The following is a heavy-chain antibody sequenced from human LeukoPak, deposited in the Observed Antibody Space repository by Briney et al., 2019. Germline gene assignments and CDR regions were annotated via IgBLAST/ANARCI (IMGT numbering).Heavy chain of an antibody. Sequence: SETLSLTCTVSSGSISSYYWSWIRQPPGKGLEWIGYINYSGSSNYNPSLKSRVTISVDTSKNQFSLRLSSVTAADTAVYYCARVDRHGYSDYWGQGTLVTVSS. CDR2: INYSGSS. V-gene: IGHV4-59*01. J-gene: IGHJ4*02. D-gene: IGHD5-24*01. CDR3: ARVDRHGYSDY. CDR1: SGSISSYY.